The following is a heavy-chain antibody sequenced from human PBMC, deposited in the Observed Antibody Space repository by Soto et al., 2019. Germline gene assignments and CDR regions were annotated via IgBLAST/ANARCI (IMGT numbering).Heavy chain of an antibody. Sequence: VQLVESGGGVVQPGRSLRLSCAASGFTFSSYAMHWVRQAPGKGLEWVAVISYDGSNKYYADSVKGRFTISRDNSKNTLYLQMNSLRAEDTAVYYCARGSSGSYLAYWYFDLWGRGTLVTVSS. V-gene: IGHV3-30-3*01. CDR2: ISYDGSNK. CDR1: GFTFSSYA. D-gene: IGHD1-26*01. J-gene: IGHJ2*01. CDR3: ARGSSGSYLAYWYFDL.